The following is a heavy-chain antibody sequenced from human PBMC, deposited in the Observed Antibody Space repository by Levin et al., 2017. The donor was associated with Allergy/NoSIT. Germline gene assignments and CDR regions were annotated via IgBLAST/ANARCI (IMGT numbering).Heavy chain of an antibody. CDR3: AKGATYYYGSGSYSGTYYFDY. J-gene: IGHJ4*02. D-gene: IGHD3-10*01. Sequence: GWSLRLSCAASGFTFSSYAMSWVRQAPGKGLEWVSAISGSGGSTYYADSVKGRFTISRDNSKNTLYLQMNSLRAEDTAVYYCAKGATYYYGSGSYSGTYYFDYWGQGTLVTVSS. V-gene: IGHV3-23*01. CDR1: GFTFSSYA. CDR2: ISGSGGST.